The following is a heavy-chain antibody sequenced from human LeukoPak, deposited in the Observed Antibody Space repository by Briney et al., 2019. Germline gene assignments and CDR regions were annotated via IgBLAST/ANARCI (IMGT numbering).Heavy chain of an antibody. Sequence: SVKVSCRASGGTFSSYAISWVRQAPGQGLEWMGGIIPIFGTANYAQKFQGRVTITTDKSTSTAYMELSSLRSEDTAVYYCASFPHCSGGSCPDQIDYWGQGTLVTVSS. CDR2: IIPIFGTA. D-gene: IGHD2-15*01. CDR1: GGTFSSYA. CDR3: ASFPHCSGGSCPDQIDY. J-gene: IGHJ4*02. V-gene: IGHV1-69*05.